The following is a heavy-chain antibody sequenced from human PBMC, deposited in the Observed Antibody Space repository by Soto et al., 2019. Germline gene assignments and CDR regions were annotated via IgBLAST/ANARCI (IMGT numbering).Heavy chain of an antibody. V-gene: IGHV3-23*01. CDR1: GFTFSAFA. CDR3: AKRNRYYFDS. CDR2: ISEGGGTP. J-gene: IGHJ4*02. Sequence: GGSLRLSCAASGFTFSAFAMSWVRQAPGKGLEWVSTISEGGGTPFYADSVKGRFTISRDNSKNTLHLQMTTLRAEDTAVYFCAKRNRYYFDSWGQGSLVTVSS.